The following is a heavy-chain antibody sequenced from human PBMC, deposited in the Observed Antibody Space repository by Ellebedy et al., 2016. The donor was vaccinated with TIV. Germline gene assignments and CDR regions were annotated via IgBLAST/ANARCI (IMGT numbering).Heavy chain of an antibody. V-gene: IGHV3-48*02. CDR2: ISSSSSTI. Sequence: GGSLRLSXAASGFTFSSYSMNWVRQAPGKGLEWVSYISSSSSTIYYADSVKGRFTISRDNAKNSLYLQMNSLRDEDTAVYYCARDAYSSGWYVYFQHWGQGTLVTVSS. CDR3: ARDAYSSGWYVYFQH. D-gene: IGHD6-19*01. CDR1: GFTFSSYS. J-gene: IGHJ1*01.